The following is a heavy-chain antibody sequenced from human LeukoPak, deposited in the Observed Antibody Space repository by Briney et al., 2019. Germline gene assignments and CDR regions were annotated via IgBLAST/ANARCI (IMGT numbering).Heavy chain of an antibody. CDR3: ARVRAARPEEDYFDY. CDR2: ISAYNGNT. Sequence: EASVKVSCKASGYTFTSYGISWVRRAPGQGLEWMGWISAYNGNTNYAQKLQGRVTMTTDTSTSTAYMELRSLRSDDTAVYYCARVRAARPEEDYFDYWGQGTPVTVSS. V-gene: IGHV1-18*01. CDR1: GYTFTSYG. D-gene: IGHD6-6*01. J-gene: IGHJ4*02.